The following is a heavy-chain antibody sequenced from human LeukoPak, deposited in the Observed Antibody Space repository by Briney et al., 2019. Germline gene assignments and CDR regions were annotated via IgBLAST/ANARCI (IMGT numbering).Heavy chain of an antibody. CDR2: ISYDGSNK. J-gene: IGHJ4*02. CDR3: AKDGGTRTFDY. D-gene: IGHD1-26*01. Sequence: GGSLRLSCAASGSTVSSNYMSWVRQAPGKGLEWVAVISYDGSNKYYADSVKGRFTISRDNSKNTLYLQMNSLRAEDTAVYYCAKDGGTRTFDYWGQGTLVTVSS. V-gene: IGHV3-30*18. CDR1: GSTVSSNY.